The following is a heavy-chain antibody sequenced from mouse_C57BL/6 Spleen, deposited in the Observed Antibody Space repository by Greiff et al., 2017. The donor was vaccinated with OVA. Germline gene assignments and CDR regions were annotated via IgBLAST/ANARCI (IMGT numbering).Heavy chain of an antibody. CDR1: GYAFSSSW. CDR3: AREDYYSNYLDY. J-gene: IGHJ2*01. CDR2: IYPGDGDT. Sequence: VQVVESGPELVKPGASVKISCKASGYAFSSSWMNWVKQRPGKGLEWIGRIYPGDGDTNYNGKFKGKATLTADKSSSTAYMQLSSLTSEDSAVYVCAREDYYSNYLDYWGQGTTLTVSS. D-gene: IGHD2-5*01. V-gene: IGHV1-82*01.